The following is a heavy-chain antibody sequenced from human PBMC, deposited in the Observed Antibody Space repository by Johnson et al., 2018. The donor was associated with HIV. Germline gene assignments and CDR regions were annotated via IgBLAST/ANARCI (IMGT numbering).Heavy chain of an antibody. CDR3: ARGRGWWLQLGGAFDI. CDR2: IWYDGSNK. V-gene: IGHV3-33*08. D-gene: IGHD5-24*01. J-gene: IGHJ3*02. Sequence: QVQLVESGGGVVQPGRSLRLSCAASGFTFSSYAMHWVRQAPGKGLEWVAVIWYDGSNKYYADSVKGRFTISRDNSKNTLYLQMNSLRAEDTAIYYCARGRGWWLQLGGAFDIWGQGTMVTVSS. CDR1: GFTFSSYA.